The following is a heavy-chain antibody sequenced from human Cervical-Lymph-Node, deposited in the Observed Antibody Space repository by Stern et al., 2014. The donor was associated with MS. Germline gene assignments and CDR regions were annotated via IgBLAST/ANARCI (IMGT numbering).Heavy chain of an antibody. V-gene: IGHV4-61*02. Sequence: QLQLQESGPGLVKPSETLSLTCTVSGVSISSGSHYLTWIRQPAGKGLEWIGRIRNRGTTTRTPSLKSRVPLPVDTPKTQFPLKLSSVTAADTAVYYCAGSEYADYATLGLWGQGTLVTVSS. CDR3: AGSEYADYATLGL. CDR1: GVSISSGSHY. J-gene: IGHJ4*02. CDR2: IRNRGTT. D-gene: IGHD4-17*01.